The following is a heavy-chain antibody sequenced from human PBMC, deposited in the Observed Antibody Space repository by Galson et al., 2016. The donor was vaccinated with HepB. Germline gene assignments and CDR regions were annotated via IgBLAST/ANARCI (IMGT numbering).Heavy chain of an antibody. Sequence: SLRLSCAVSGFTFRISAMHWVRQAPGKGLEWVAVISDDGSFKDYADSVKGRFTISRDNSKNTLYLQMNSLRAEDTAVYFCARDRGAVGANYYQAMDVWGQGTTVTVSS. CDR3: ARDRGAVGANYYQAMDV. J-gene: IGHJ6*02. V-gene: IGHV3-30-3*01. CDR2: ISDDGSFK. CDR1: GFTFRISA. D-gene: IGHD1-26*01.